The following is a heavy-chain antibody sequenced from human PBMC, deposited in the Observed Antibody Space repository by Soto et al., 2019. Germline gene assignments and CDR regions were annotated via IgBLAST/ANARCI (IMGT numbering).Heavy chain of an antibody. Sequence: QVQLQESGPGLVKPSETLSLSCTVSGDSISDNYWTWIRQPPGKGLEWIGYIYSSGSANYNPSLRSRVTITRDTSKNQFSLDLISVTAADTAVYFCATSSGDANRQLVYWGQGALVTVSS. J-gene: IGHJ4*02. V-gene: IGHV4-59*01. CDR1: GDSISDNY. CDR3: ATSSGDANRQLVY. D-gene: IGHD1-1*01. CDR2: IYSSGSA.